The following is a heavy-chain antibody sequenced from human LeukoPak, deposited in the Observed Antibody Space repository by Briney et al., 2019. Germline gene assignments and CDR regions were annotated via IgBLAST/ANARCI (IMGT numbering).Heavy chain of an antibody. CDR3: ARGLTNFDY. D-gene: IGHD1-1*01. V-gene: IGHV4-4*02. CDR2: IYYSGST. Sequence: SEILSLTCAVSGGSISSSNWWSWVRQPPGKGLEWIGSIYYSGSTYYNPSLKSRVTISVDTSKNQFSLKLSSVTAADTAVYYCARGLTNFDYWGQGTLVTVSS. CDR1: GGSISSSNW. J-gene: IGHJ4*02.